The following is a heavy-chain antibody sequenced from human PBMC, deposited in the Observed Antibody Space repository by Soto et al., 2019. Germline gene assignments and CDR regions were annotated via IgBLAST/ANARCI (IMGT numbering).Heavy chain of an antibody. V-gene: IGHV4-4*07. CDR3: AKVGTADYFDH. CDR1: GDSISNNY. J-gene: IGHJ4*02. CDR2: IHSSGST. Sequence: SETLSLTCTVSGDSISNNYWSWIRQPAGKGLEWIGRIHSSGSTTYIPSLKSRVTMSVDTSKNQFSLTVSSVTAADTAVYYCAKVGTADYFDHWGQGTLVTVSS.